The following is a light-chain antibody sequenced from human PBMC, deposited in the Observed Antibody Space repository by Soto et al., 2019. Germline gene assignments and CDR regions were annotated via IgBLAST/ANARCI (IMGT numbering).Light chain of an antibody. CDR3: QSYESSPRGVV. J-gene: IGLJ2*01. CDR1: SSNIGAGYD. Sequence: QSVLTQSPSVSGAPGQRVTISCTGSSSNIGAGYDVHWYQQLPGTAPKLLIYGNNNRPSGVPDRFSGSKSGTSASLAITGLKAEDEADYYCQSYESSPRGVVFGGGTKLTVL. CDR2: GNN. V-gene: IGLV1-40*01.